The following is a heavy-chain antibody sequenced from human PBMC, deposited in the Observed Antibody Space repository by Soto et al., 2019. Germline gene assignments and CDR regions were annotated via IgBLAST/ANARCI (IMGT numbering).Heavy chain of an antibody. J-gene: IGHJ4*02. Sequence: PAETLSLTCGVTGDSISADNWWMWVRQSPEKGLEWISEIFRSGGTNYNPSLQSRVTISLDKSNKRFYLTLTSLTAADTAVYFCVRSRLKEDSHLSGYLPNSGFDIWGQGTLVTVSS. CDR2: IFRSGGT. V-gene: IGHV4-4*01. D-gene: IGHD3-22*01. CDR1: GDSISADNW. CDR3: VRSRLKEDSHLSGYLPNSGFDI.